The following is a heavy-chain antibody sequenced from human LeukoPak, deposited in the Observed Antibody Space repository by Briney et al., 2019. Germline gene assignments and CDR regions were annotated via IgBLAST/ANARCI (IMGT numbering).Heavy chain of an antibody. Sequence: SETLSLTCGVSGYSISSGYYWGWIRQPPGKGLEWIGSIYHSGSTYYNPSLKSRVTISVDTSKNQFSLKLSSVTAADTAVYYCAGTDYDFWSGSDYWGQGTLVTVSS. V-gene: IGHV4-38-2*01. J-gene: IGHJ4*02. CDR3: AGTDYDFWSGSDY. D-gene: IGHD3-3*01. CDR1: GYSISSGYY. CDR2: IYHSGST.